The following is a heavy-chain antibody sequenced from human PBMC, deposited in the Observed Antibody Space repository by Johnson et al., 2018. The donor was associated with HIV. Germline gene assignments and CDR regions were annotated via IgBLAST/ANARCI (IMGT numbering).Heavy chain of an antibody. V-gene: IGHV3-20*04. D-gene: IGHD3-9*01. CDR3: AKDRNYDILSI. CDR1: GFTFDDYG. CDR2: IHWNGCIT. J-gene: IGHJ3*02. Sequence: MQLVESGGGVVRPGGSLRLSCAASGFTFDDYGMSWVRQAPGKGLEWVSGIHWNGCITGYADSVKGRFTISRDNSKNTLYLQMNSLRAEDTAVYYCAKDRNYDILSIWGQGTMLTVSS.